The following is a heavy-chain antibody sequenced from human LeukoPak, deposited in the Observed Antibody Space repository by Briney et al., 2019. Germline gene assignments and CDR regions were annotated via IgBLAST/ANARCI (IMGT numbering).Heavy chain of an antibody. CDR2: VTGTDDTT. CDR3: AKGPQLNSGYHPDY. V-gene: IGHV3-23*01. D-gene: IGHD3-22*01. Sequence: GGSLRLSCAASGFTFTNNAMTWVRQALGKGLEWVSTVTGTDDTTYYADSVKGRFTISRGYSKSMLHLQMNSLRAEDSAIYYCAKGPQLNSGYHPDYWGQGTLVTVSS. CDR1: GFTFTNNA. J-gene: IGHJ4*02.